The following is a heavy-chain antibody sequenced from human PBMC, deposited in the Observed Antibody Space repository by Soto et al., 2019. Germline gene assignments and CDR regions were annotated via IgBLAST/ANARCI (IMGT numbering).Heavy chain of an antibody. V-gene: IGHV4-31*03. CDR2: ISYGGTT. D-gene: IGHD2-15*01. J-gene: IGHJ4*02. CDR3: SRGILV. CDR1: GGSMNSGGYC. Sequence: QLQESGPGLVKPSQTLSLTCTVSGGSMNSGGYCWNWIRQHPGEGLEWIGCISYGGTTSYNPSLKSRVTISVDTSKNQFSLKLSSVTAADTAVYYCSRGILVWGQGTLITVSS.